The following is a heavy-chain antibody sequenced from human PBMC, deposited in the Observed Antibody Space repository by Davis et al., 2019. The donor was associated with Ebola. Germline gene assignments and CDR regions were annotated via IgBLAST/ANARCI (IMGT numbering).Heavy chain of an antibody. CDR1: GGSISSSSYY. J-gene: IGHJ3*02. CDR2: IYYSGST. Sequence: PGGSLRLSCTVSGGSISSSSYYWGWIRQPPGKGLEWIGSIYYSGSTYYNPSLKSRVTISVDTSKNQFSLKLSSVTAADTAVYYCARDYCSSTSCYLPDAFDIWGQGTMVTVSS. D-gene: IGHD2-2*01. V-gene: IGHV4-39*07. CDR3: ARDYCSSTSCYLPDAFDI.